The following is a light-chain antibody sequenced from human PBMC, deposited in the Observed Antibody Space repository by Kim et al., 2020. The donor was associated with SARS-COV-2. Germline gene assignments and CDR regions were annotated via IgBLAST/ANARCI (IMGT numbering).Light chain of an antibody. CDR3: AAWDDSLNGWG. V-gene: IGLV1-44*01. J-gene: IGLJ3*02. Sequence: QSVLTQPPSASGTPGQRVTISSSGSSSNIGSNTVNWYQQLPGTAPKLLIYSNNQRPSGVPDRFSGSKSGTSASLAISGLQSEDEADYYCAAWDDSLNGWGFGGGTQLTVL. CDR1: SSNIGSNT. CDR2: SNN.